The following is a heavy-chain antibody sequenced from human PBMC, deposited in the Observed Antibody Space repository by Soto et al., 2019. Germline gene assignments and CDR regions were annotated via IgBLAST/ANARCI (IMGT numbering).Heavy chain of an antibody. CDR1: GFTFSSYA. CDR3: AKDPRWKDTAMVDVFDY. CDR2: ISGSGGST. Sequence: GGSLRLSCAASGFTFSSYAMSWVRQAPGKGLEWVSAISGSGGSTYYADSVKGRFTISRDNSKNTLYLQMNSLRAEDTAVYYCAKDPRWKDTAMVDVFDYWGQGTLVTVSS. D-gene: IGHD5-18*01. V-gene: IGHV3-23*01. J-gene: IGHJ4*02.